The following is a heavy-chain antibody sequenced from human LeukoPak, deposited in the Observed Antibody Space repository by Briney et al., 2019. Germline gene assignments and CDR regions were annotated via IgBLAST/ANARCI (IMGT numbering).Heavy chain of an antibody. D-gene: IGHD3/OR15-3a*01. Sequence: GRSLSPSCPPAAFSFSSYCLQCVRHAPGKWMGWVADTWYDGRNQYDADSVDGRFTICRDNSQSTVYLQMNNLRAEDTAVYYCARDLRIGRLSFDPWGQGTLVTVSS. V-gene: IGHV3-33*01. CDR3: ARDLRIGRLSFDP. J-gene: IGHJ5*02. CDR2: TWYDGRNQ. CDR1: AFSFSSYC.